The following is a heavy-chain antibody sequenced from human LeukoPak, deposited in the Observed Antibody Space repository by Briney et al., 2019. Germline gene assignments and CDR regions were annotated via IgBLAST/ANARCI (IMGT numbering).Heavy chain of an antibody. D-gene: IGHD3-10*01. CDR1: GYTLTNYY. CDR3: ARKDYGSGSYYEIGYFDL. V-gene: IGHV1-46*01. CDR2: INPSGGST. J-gene: IGHJ2*01. Sequence: GASVKVSCKASGYTLTNYYMHWVRQAPGQGLEWMGIINPSGGSTLYAHKFQGRVTMTRDTSTSTVYMELSSLRSEDTAVYYCARKDYGSGSYYEIGYFDLWGRGTLVTVSS.